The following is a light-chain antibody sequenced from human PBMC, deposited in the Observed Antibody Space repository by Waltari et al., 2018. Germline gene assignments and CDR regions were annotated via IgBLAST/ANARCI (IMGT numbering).Light chain of an antibody. Sequence: QSVLPPPPSASGTPGQRVTISCSGASSNIGNSAVNWYRQPPGPAPKLLIYNNNQRPSGVPDRFSGSKSGTSASLAISGLQSEDEADYYCAAWDDRLNGAVFGGGTPLTVL. V-gene: IGLV1-44*01. CDR2: NNN. CDR3: AAWDDRLNGAV. J-gene: IGLJ7*01. CDR1: SSNIGNSA.